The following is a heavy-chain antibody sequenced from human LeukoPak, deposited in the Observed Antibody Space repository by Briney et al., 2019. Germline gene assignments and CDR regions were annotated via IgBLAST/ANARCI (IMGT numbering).Heavy chain of an antibody. Sequence: ASVKVSCKASGYTFTSYYMHWVRQAPGQGLEWMGIINPSGGSTSYAQKFQGRVTMTRDTSTSTVYMDLYSLRSEDTAVYYCAREGGPDYYDSSAKNWFDCWGQGTLVTVSS. CDR3: AREGGPDYYDSSAKNWFDC. CDR1: GYTFTSYY. V-gene: IGHV1-46*01. CDR2: INPSGGST. J-gene: IGHJ5*01. D-gene: IGHD3-22*01.